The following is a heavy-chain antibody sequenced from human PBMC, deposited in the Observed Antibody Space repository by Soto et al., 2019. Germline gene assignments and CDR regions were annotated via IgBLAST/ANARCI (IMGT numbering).Heavy chain of an antibody. V-gene: IGHV3-74*01. D-gene: IGHD3-10*01. Sequence: GGSLRLSCAASGFTFSSYWMHWVRQAPGKGLVWVSRINSDGSSTSYADSVKGRFTISRDNAKNTLYLQMNSLRAEDTAVYYCARDCSYGSGSYYNTYCYYGMDVWGQGTTVTVSS. CDR2: INSDGSST. CDR3: ARDCSYGSGSYYNTYCYYGMDV. J-gene: IGHJ6*02. CDR1: GFTFSSYW.